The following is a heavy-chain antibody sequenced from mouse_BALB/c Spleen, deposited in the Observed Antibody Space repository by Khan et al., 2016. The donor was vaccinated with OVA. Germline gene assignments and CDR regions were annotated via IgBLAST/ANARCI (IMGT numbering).Heavy chain of an antibody. V-gene: IGHV5-6-5*01. CDR2: INSGGST. CDR3: TRLVDY. Sequence: EVELVESGGGLVKPGGSLKLSCAASGFTFSSYAVSWIRQTPEKRLEWVASINSGGSTYYPDSVKGRFTISRDDAMNILYLQMSSLRSEDTAMYYCTRLVDYWGQGTSVTVSS. J-gene: IGHJ4*01. CDR1: GFTFSSYA.